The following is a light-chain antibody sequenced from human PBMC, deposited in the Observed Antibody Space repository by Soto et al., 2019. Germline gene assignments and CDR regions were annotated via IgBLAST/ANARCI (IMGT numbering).Light chain of an antibody. CDR3: QQYNNWPLT. CDR1: QSVNSD. Sequence: ETVMTQSPATLSASPGESATLSCRASQSVNSDLAWYQQIPGQAPRLLIYSASTGATGGPARFSGSGSGTEFTLTISSLLSEDSAIYYCQQYNNWPLTFGGGTMVEI. CDR2: SAS. J-gene: IGKJ4*01. V-gene: IGKV3-15*01.